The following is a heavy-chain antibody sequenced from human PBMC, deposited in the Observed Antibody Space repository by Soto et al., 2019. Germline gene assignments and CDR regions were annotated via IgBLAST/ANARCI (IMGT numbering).Heavy chain of an antibody. CDR1: GFTFSSYS. J-gene: IGHJ4*02. D-gene: IGHD3-16*02. CDR2: ISSSSSTI. V-gene: IGHV3-48*01. CDR3: ARDAGRGVIVVHYFDY. Sequence: GGSLRLSCAASGFTFSSYSMNWVRQAPGKGLEWVSYISSSSSTIYYADSVKGRFTISRDNAKNSLYLQMNSLRAEDTAVYYCARDAGRGVIVVHYFDYWGQGTLVTVSS.